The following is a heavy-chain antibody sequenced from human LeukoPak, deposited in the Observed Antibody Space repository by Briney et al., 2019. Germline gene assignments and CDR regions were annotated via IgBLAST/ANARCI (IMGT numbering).Heavy chain of an antibody. CDR3: ARKGWGPYYDFWSGYPETKNWFDP. CDR2: MNPNSGNT. CDR1: GYTFTSYD. V-gene: IGHV1-8*03. D-gene: IGHD3-3*01. J-gene: IGHJ5*02. Sequence: ASVKVSCKASGYTFTSYDINWVRQATGQGLEWMGWMNPNSGNTGYAQKFQGRVTITRNTSISTAYMELSSLRSEDTAVYYCARKGWGPYYDFWSGYPETKNWFDPWGQGTLVTVSS.